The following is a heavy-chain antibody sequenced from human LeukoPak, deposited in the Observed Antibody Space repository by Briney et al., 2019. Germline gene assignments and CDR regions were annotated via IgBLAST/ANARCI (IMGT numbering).Heavy chain of an antibody. CDR1: GFTFSSYG. D-gene: IGHD2-2*01. CDR2: ISYDGSNK. CDR3: AKAPYCSSTSCPMRVYYYYGMDV. Sequence: GSLRLSCAASGFTFSSYGMHWVRQAPGKGLEWVAVISYDGSNKYYADSVKGRFTISRDNSKNTLYLQMNSLRAEDTAVYYCAKAPYCSSTSCPMRVYYYYGMDVWGQGTTVTVSS. J-gene: IGHJ6*02. V-gene: IGHV3-30*18.